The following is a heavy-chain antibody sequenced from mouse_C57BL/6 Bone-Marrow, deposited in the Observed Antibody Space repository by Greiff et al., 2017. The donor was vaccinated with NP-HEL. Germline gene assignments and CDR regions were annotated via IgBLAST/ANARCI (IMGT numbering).Heavy chain of an antibody. CDR1: GYSFTGYY. CDR2: INPSTGGT. Sequence: EVQLQQSGPELVKPGASVKISCKASGYSFTGYYMNWVKQSPEKSLEWIGEINPSTGGTTYNQKFKAKATLTVDKSSSTAYMQLKSLISEDSAVYYCARGDITTVGDVWGTGTTVTVSS. D-gene: IGHD1-1*01. J-gene: IGHJ1*03. V-gene: IGHV1-42*01. CDR3: ARGDITTVGDV.